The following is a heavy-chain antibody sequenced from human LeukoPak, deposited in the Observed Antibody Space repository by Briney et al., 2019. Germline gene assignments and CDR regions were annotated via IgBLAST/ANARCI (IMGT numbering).Heavy chain of an antibody. CDR1: GFTFSSYA. CDR2: ISGSGGST. D-gene: IGHD3-10*01. Sequence: GGSLRLSCAASGFTFSSYAMSWVRQAPGKGLEWVSDISGSGGSTYYADSVKGRFTISRDNSKNTLYLQMNSLRAEDTAVYYCAKDRDYYGSGSSGIIDYWGQGTLVTVSS. CDR3: AKDRDYYGSGSSGIIDY. J-gene: IGHJ4*02. V-gene: IGHV3-23*01.